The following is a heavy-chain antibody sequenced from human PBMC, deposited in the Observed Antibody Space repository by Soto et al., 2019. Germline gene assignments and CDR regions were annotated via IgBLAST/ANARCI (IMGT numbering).Heavy chain of an antibody. V-gene: IGHV3-23*01. J-gene: IGHJ4*02. CDR2: TSGSGAST. D-gene: IGHD2-2*01. CDR1: GLTFSSYA. Sequence: EVQLLESGGGLVQPGGSLLLSCAASGLTFSSYAMSWVRXAXGKGXEXVXSTSGSGASTYYADSVKGRFTISRDNSKNTLYLQMSSLRVEDTAVYYWAQGFCSSTSCSRGYFDSWGQGTLVTVSS. CDR3: AQGFCSSTSCSRGYFDS.